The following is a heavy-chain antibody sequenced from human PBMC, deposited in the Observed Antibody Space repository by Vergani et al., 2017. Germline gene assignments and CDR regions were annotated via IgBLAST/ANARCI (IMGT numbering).Heavy chain of an antibody. CDR3: ARDRQFGGSYYLWDY. D-gene: IGHD1-26*01. CDR2: IKQDGSEK. Sequence: EVQLVESGGGLVQPGGSLRLSCAASGFTFSSYWMSWVRQAPGKGLEWVANIKQDGSEKYYVDSVKGRFTISRDNAKNSPYLQMNSLRAEDTAVYYCARDRQFGGSYYLWDYWGQGTLVTVSS. CDR1: GFTFSSYW. V-gene: IGHV3-7*04. J-gene: IGHJ4*02.